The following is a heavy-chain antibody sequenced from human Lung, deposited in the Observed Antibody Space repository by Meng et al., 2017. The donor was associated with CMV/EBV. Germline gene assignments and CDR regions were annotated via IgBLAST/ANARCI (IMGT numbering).Heavy chain of an antibody. Sequence: GGSLRLSCAASGFTFNGYAMNWVRQAPGKGLEWVSYISETSSYIYYADSVKGRFTISRDNANNSLYLEMSSLRAEDTALYYCVRDWKYSWGQGTLVTVSS. J-gene: IGHJ4*02. CDR3: VRDWKYS. CDR1: GFTFNGYA. D-gene: IGHD1-1*01. V-gene: IGHV3-21*01. CDR2: ISETSSYI.